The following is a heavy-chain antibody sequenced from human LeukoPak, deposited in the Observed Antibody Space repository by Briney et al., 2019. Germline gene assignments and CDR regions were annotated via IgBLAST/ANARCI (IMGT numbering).Heavy chain of an antibody. J-gene: IGHJ3*02. Sequence: ASVKVSCKASGYTFTSYDINWVRQATGQGLEWMGWINPNSGGTNYAQKFQGRVTMTRDTSISTAYMELSRLRSDDTAVYYCARDSGRFVVVVAAFAFDIWGQGTMVSVSS. CDR3: ARDSGRFVVVVAAFAFDI. V-gene: IGHV1-2*02. CDR2: INPNSGGT. CDR1: GYTFTSYD. D-gene: IGHD2-15*01.